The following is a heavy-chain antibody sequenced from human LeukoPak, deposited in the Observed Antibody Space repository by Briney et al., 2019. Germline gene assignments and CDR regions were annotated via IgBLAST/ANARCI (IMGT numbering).Heavy chain of an antibody. D-gene: IGHD1-1*01. CDR2: INPNSGGT. Sequence: GASVKVSCKASGYTFTGYYMHWVRQAPGQGLEWMGWINPNSGGTNYAQKFQGRVTMTRDTSISTAYMELSRLTSDDTAVYYCARDEQLDWAHYFYCYMDVWGKGTTVTVSS. V-gene: IGHV1-2*02. CDR1: GYTFTGYY. J-gene: IGHJ6*03. CDR3: ARDEQLDWAHYFYCYMDV.